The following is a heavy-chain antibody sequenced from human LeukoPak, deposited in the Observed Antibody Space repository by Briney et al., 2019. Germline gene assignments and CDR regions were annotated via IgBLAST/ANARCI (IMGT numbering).Heavy chain of an antibody. CDR1: GFTFSSYA. CDR3: ARAATQVFDY. Sequence: AGGSLRLSCAASGFTFSSYAMHWVRQAPGKGLEWVAVISYDGSNKYYADSVKGRFTISRDNSKNTLYLQMNSLRAGDTAVYYCARAATQVFDYWGQGTLVTVSS. V-gene: IGHV3-30*04. CDR2: ISYDGSNK. J-gene: IGHJ4*02.